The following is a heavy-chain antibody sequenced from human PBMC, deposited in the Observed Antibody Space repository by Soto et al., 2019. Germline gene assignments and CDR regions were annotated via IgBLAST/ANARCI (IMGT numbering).Heavy chain of an antibody. V-gene: IGHV4-30-4*01. D-gene: IGHD7-27*01. CDR2: IYKSATT. CDR3: ARGRYCLTGRCFPNWFDS. CDR1: GDSISNLDYF. J-gene: IGHJ5*01. Sequence: SETLSLTCSVSGDSISNLDYFWAWIRQPPGQALEYIGYIYKSATTYYNPTFESRVAISVDTSKSQFSLNVTSVTAADTAVYFCARGRYCLTGRCFPNWFDSWGQGALVTVSS.